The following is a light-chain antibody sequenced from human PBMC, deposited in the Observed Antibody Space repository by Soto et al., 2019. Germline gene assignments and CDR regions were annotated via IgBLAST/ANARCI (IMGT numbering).Light chain of an antibody. CDR3: QQYSGSLPYT. CDR2: CPS. Sequence: EIVLTQSPDTLSLSPGETATLSCRASQSVYNRYLAWYQQKPDQAPSLLIYCPSFRDPGTPDRFSGSGSGSDFPLTISRLEPEDFGVYYCQQYSGSLPYTFGQGTKLEIK. J-gene: IGKJ2*01. V-gene: IGKV3-20*01. CDR1: QSVYNRY.